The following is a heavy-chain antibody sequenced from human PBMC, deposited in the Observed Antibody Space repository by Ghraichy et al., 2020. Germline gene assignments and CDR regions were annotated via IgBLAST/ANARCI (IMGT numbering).Heavy chain of an antibody. J-gene: IGHJ6*02. CDR2: IYHSGST. Sequence: SETLSLTCAVSGGSISSSNWWSWVRQPPGKGLEWVGEIYHSGSTNYNPSLKSRVTISVDKSKNQFSLKLSSVTAADTAVYYCARGGVVVVAATGYYGMDVWGQGTTVTVSS. CDR1: GGSISSSNW. V-gene: IGHV4-4*02. CDR3: ARGGVVVVAATGYYGMDV. D-gene: IGHD2-15*01.